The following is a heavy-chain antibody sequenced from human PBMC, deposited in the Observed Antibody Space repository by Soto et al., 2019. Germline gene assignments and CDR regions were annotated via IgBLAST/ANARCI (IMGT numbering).Heavy chain of an antibody. CDR3: ARGAVAGTYYYYGMDV. D-gene: IGHD6-19*01. J-gene: IGHJ6*02. V-gene: IGHV3-33*01. CDR2: IRYDGSNK. CDR1: GFTFSSYG. Sequence: QVQLVESGGGVVQPGRSLRLSCAASGFTFSSYGMHWVRQAPGKGLEWVAVIRYDGSNKYYADSVKGRFTISRDNSKNTLHLQMNSLRAEDTAVYYCARGAVAGTYYYYGMDVWGQGTTVTVSS.